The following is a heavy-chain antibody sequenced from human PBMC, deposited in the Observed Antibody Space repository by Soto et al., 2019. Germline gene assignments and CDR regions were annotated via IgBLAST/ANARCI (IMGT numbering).Heavy chain of an antibody. Sequence: PGESLKISCQGSGYSFTSYWIGWVRQMPGKGLEWMGIIYPGDSDTRYSPSFQGQVTISADKSISTAYLQWSSLKASDTAMYYCARAPRIVVVTAIPGLDLAFDIWGQGTMVTVSS. CDR1: GYSFTSYW. CDR3: ARAPRIVVVTAIPGLDLAFDI. CDR2: IYPGDSDT. J-gene: IGHJ3*02. D-gene: IGHD2-21*02. V-gene: IGHV5-51*01.